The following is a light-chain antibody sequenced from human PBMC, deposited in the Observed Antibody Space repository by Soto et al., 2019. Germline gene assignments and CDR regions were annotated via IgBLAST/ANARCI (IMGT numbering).Light chain of an antibody. V-gene: IGKV3-11*01. Sequence: EIVLTQSPATLSLSPGERATLSCRASQSVSSYLAWYQHKPGQAPRLLIYDASNRATGIPARFSGSGSGTDFTLTISRLEPEDFAVYYCLHRYNWPLTFGGATKVEIK. J-gene: IGKJ4*01. CDR3: LHRYNWPLT. CDR2: DAS. CDR1: QSVSSY.